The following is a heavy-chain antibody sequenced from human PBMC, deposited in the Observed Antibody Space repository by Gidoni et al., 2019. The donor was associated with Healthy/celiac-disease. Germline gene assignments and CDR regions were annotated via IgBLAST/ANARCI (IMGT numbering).Heavy chain of an antibody. J-gene: IGHJ4*02. CDR3: ARAGIAAAGTFDY. D-gene: IGHD6-13*01. CDR2: ISYDGSNK. Sequence: QVQLVESGGGVVQPGRSLSLSCAASGFTFSSYAMHWVRQAPGKGLEWVAVISYDGSNKDYADSVKGRFTISRDNSKNTLYLQMNSLRAEDTAVYYCARAGIAAAGTFDYWGQGTLVTVSS. V-gene: IGHV3-30*04. CDR1: GFTFSSYA.